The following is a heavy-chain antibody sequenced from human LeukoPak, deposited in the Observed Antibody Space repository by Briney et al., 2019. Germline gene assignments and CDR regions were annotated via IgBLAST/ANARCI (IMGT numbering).Heavy chain of an antibody. CDR3: AREGQQWLANWFDP. CDR1: GGSFSGYY. J-gene: IGHJ5*02. CDR2: INHSGST. V-gene: IGHV4-34*01. Sequence: SETLSLTCAVYGGSFSGYYWSWIRQPPGKGLEWIGKINHSGSTNYNPSLKSRVTISVDTSKNQFSLKLSSVTAADTAVYYCAREGQQWLANWFDPWGQGTLVTVSS. D-gene: IGHD6-19*01.